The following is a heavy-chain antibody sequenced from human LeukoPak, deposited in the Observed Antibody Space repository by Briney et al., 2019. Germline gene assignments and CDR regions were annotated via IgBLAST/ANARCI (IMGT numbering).Heavy chain of an antibody. J-gene: IGHJ6*02. CDR3: ARVPYGSGSYLNYYGMDV. CDR2: INAGNGNT. D-gene: IGHD3-10*01. V-gene: IGHV1-3*01. CDR1: GYTFTSYA. Sequence: ASVKVSCKASGYTFTSYAMHWVRQAPGQGLEWMGWINAGNGNTKYSQKFQGRVTITADKSTSTAYMELSSLRSEDTAVYYCARVPYGSGSYLNYYGMDVWGQGTTVTVSS.